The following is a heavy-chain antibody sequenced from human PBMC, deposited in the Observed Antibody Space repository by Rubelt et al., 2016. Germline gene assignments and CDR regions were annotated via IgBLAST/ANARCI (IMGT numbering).Heavy chain of an antibody. CDR3: ASSSGSLNWFDP. CDR1: GGSFSGYY. J-gene: IGHJ5*02. V-gene: IGHV4-34*01. D-gene: IGHD3-10*01. Sequence: QVQLQQWGAGLLKPSETLSLTCAVYGGSFSGYYWSWIRQPPGKGLEWIGEINHSGSTNYNPSLKSRVTISVDTSKNQLSLKLSSVTAADTAVYYCASSSGSLNWFDPWGQGTLVTVSS. CDR2: INHSGST.